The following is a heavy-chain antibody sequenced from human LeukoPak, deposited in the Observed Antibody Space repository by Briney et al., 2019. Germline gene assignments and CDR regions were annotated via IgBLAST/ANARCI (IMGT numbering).Heavy chain of an antibody. CDR2: IYYSGST. D-gene: IGHD3-22*01. V-gene: IGHV4-31*03. J-gene: IGHJ4*02. Sequence: PSETLSLTCTVSGGTISSGGYYWSWIRQHPGKGLEWIGYIYYSGSTYYNPSLKSRVTIPVDTSKNQFSLKLSSVTAADTAVYYCARDKSSGYYLDYWGQGTLVTVSS. CDR1: GGTISSGGYY. CDR3: ARDKSSGYYLDY.